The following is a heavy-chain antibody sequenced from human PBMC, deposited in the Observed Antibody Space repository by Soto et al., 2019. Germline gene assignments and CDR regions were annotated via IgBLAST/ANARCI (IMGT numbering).Heavy chain of an antibody. CDR3: TGEVESGY. D-gene: IGHD2-8*02. CDR2: ISRDGGTK. J-gene: IGHJ4*02. CDR1: GFTVSTYG. Sequence: QVQLVEAGGGVVQPGRSLRLSCAVSGFTVSTYGMHWVRQAPGKGLEWVAVISRDGGTKFYADSVKGRFTISRDNSRNTQILEMNSLRGDDMAVYYCTGEVESGYWGQGTLVTVSS. V-gene: IGHV3-30*03.